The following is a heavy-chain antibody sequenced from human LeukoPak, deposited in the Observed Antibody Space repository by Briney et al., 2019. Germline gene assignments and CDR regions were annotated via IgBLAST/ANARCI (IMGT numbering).Heavy chain of an antibody. CDR1: GFTFDDYG. V-gene: IGHV3-20*04. D-gene: IGHD1-26*01. CDR3: ASAVGAGYYFDY. CDR2: INWSGSRT. J-gene: IGHJ4*02. Sequence: GGSLRLSCAASGFTFDDYGMSWVRQAPGKGLEWVSGINWSGSRTGYADSVKGRFTISRDNAKNSLYLQMNSLRAEDTAFYYCASAVGAGYYFDYWGQGTLVTVPS.